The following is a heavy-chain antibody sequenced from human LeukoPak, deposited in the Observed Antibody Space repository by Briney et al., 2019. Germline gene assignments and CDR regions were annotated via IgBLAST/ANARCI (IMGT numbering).Heavy chain of an antibody. J-gene: IGHJ3*02. CDR2: IKQDGSAE. CDR1: GFTFSRHW. D-gene: IGHD5-24*01. V-gene: IGHV3-7*01. CDR3: ARDGGWLQLHAFDI. Sequence: GGSLRLSCVASGFTFSRHWMTWVRQAPGKGLEWVANIKQDGSAENYLDSVRGRFTISRDNAKNSVDLQMHGLRAEDTAVYFCARDGGWLQLHAFDIWGQGTMVTVSS.